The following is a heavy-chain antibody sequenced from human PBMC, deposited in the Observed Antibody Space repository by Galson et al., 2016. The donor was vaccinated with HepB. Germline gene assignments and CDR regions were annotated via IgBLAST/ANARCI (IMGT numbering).Heavy chain of an antibody. CDR3: ARKWDSSGYYYYY. J-gene: IGHJ4*02. CDR2: INHSGST. Sequence: SETLSLTCAVYGGSFSGHYWSWIRLPPGKGLEWIGEINHSGSTNYSPSLKSRVTISVDTSKHQFSLKLSSVTAADTAVYYCARKWDSSGYYYYYWGQGTLVTVSS. V-gene: IGHV4-34*01. D-gene: IGHD3-22*01. CDR1: GGSFSGHY.